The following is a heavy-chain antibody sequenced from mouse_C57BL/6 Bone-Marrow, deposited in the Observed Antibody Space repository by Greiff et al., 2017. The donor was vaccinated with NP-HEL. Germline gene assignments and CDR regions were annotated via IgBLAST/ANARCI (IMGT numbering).Heavy chain of an antibody. CDR2: ISYDGSN. Sequence: DVQLQESGPGLVKPSQSLSLTCSVTGYSITSGYYWNWIRQFPGNKLEWMGYISYDGSNNYNPSLKNRISITRDTSKNQFFLKLNSVTTEDTATYYCARVRYYGRDYYAMDYWGQGTSVTVSS. J-gene: IGHJ4*01. D-gene: IGHD1-1*01. CDR3: ARVRYYGRDYYAMDY. CDR1: GYSITSGYY. V-gene: IGHV3-6*01.